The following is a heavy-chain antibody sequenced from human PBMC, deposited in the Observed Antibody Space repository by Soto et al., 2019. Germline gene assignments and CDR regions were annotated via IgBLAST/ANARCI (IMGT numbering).Heavy chain of an antibody. J-gene: IGHJ4*02. CDR2: INPILSMS. D-gene: IGHD3-10*01. Sequence: QVQLVQSGAEVKRPGSSVKASCKASGDTFTFYSINWVRQAPGLGLEWMGRINPILSMSNYAQRFQGRVTMTADKSTSSGYMELRSLRSEDTAIYYCASSYGSGYRAFDYWGQGALVTVSS. CDR1: GDTFTFYS. V-gene: IGHV1-69*02. CDR3: ASSYGSGYRAFDY.